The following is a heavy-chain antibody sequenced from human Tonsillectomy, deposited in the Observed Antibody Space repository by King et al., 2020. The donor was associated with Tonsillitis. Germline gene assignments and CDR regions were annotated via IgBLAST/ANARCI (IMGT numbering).Heavy chain of an antibody. J-gene: IGHJ5*02. Sequence: QVQLVESGAEVKKPGASVKVSCKASGYTFTSYYMHWVRQAPGQGLEWMGIVNPSGGSTSYAQKFQGRVTMTRDTSTSTVYMELSSLRSEDTAVYYCARAHAENVVVPAASLVWFGEEALRGNWFDPWGQGTLVTVSS. CDR3: ARAHAENVVVPAASLVWFGEEALRGNWFDP. CDR2: VNPSGGST. V-gene: IGHV1-46*01. CDR1: GYTFTSYY. D-gene: IGHD3-10*01.